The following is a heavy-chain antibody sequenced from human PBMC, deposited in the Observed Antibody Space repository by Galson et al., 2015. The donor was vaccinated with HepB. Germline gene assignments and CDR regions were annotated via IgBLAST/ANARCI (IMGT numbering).Heavy chain of an antibody. CDR2: INPNSDGT. J-gene: IGHJ4*02. CDR1: GYTFTGYY. V-gene: IGHV1-2*02. D-gene: IGHD3-10*01. Sequence: SVKVSCKASGYTFTGYYMHWVRQAPGQGLEWMGWINPNSDGTNYAQKFQGRVTMTRDTSISTAYMELSRLRSDDTAVYYCARDGTLWFGGTYDYWGQGTLVTVSS. CDR3: ARDGTLWFGGTYDY.